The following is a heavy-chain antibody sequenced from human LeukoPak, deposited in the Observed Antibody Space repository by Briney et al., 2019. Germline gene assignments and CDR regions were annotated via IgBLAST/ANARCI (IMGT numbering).Heavy chain of an antibody. V-gene: IGHV3-7*01. D-gene: IGHD5/OR15-5a*01. CDR3: ARLSGESTIYDY. CDR2: IRQDGGAK. Sequence: GGSLRLSCVASGFTFARHWMSWVRQAPGQPLEWVATIRQDGGAKNYLDSVEGRFIISRDNARNSLSLQMDSLRVGDTAIYYCARLSGESTIYDYWGQGTLVTVSS. J-gene: IGHJ4*02. CDR1: GFTFARHW.